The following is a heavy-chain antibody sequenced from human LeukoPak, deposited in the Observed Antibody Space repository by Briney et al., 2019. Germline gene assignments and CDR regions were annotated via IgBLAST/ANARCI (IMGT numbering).Heavy chain of an antibody. D-gene: IGHD4-23*01. V-gene: IGHV4-59*01. CDR3: ARDLLNEGNHLDY. CDR2: IYYSGST. J-gene: IGHJ4*02. Sequence: PSETLSLTCTVSGGSISSYYRSWIRQPPGKGLEWIGYIYYSGSTNYNPSLKSRVTISVDTSKNQFSLKLSSVTAADTAVYYCARDLLNEGNHLDYWGQGTLVTVSS. CDR1: GGSISSYY.